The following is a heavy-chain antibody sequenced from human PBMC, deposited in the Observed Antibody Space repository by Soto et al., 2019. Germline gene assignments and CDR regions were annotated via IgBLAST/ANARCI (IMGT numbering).Heavy chain of an antibody. CDR3: AREITAYWYFDL. CDR1: GYTFTSYD. CDR2: MNPNSGNT. D-gene: IGHD3-16*01. V-gene: IGHV1-8*01. J-gene: IGHJ2*01. Sequence: QVQLVQSGAEVKKPGASVKVSCKASGYTFTSYDINWVRQATGQGLEWMGWMNPNSGNTGYAQKFQGRVTMTRNTSISTAYMQLSSLRSEDTAVYYCAREITAYWYFDLWGRGTLVTVSS.